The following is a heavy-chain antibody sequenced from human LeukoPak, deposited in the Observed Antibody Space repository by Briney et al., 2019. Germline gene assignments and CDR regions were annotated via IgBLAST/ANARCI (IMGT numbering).Heavy chain of an antibody. V-gene: IGHV3-30-3*01. CDR2: ISYDGSNK. CDR3: ANSPPIQDYYDSSGRNFDY. Sequence: GRSLRLSCAASGFTFSSYAMHWVRQAPGKGLEWVAVISYDGSNKYYADSVKGRFTISRDNSKNTLYLQMNSLRAEDTAVYYCANSPPIQDYYDSSGRNFDYWGQGTLVTVSS. D-gene: IGHD3-22*01. CDR1: GFTFSSYA. J-gene: IGHJ4*02.